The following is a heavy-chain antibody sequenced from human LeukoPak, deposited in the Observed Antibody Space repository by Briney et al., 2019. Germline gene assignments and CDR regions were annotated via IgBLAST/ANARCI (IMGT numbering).Heavy chain of an antibody. Sequence: KPSQTLSLTCDISGDTVSSNSAAWNWIRQSPLRGLEWLGRTYYRSKWYYDYAVSVKSRITISPDTSKNQFSLQLNSVTADDTAVYYCARGFALDFWGQGTMVTVSS. J-gene: IGHJ3*01. CDR2: TYYRSKWYY. V-gene: IGHV6-1*01. CDR3: ARGFALDF. CDR1: GDTVSSNSAA.